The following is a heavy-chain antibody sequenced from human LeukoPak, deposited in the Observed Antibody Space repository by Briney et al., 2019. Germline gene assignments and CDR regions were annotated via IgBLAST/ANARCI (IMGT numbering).Heavy chain of an antibody. Sequence: GGSLRLSCAASGFTFSNAWMSWVRQAPGKGLEWVSSISSSSSYIYYADSVKGRFTISRDNAKNSLYLQMNSLRAEDTAVYYCAREYAYYYGSGSYYTLDYWGQGTLVTVSS. D-gene: IGHD3-10*01. CDR1: GFTFSNAW. CDR3: AREYAYYYGSGSYYTLDY. CDR2: ISSSSSYI. J-gene: IGHJ4*02. V-gene: IGHV3-21*01.